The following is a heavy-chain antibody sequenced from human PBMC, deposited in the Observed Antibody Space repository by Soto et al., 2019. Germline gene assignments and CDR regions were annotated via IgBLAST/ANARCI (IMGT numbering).Heavy chain of an antibody. CDR3: ARDYRRALDY. CDR2: VSYDGSDK. J-gene: IGHJ4*02. D-gene: IGHD3-16*02. Sequence: QVQLVESGGGVVQPGRSLRLSCAASGFTFSRFALHWVRQAPGMRLEWVAAVSYDGSDKYYADSVKGRFTPSRDNSKNTLYLQMYSLRGDDTAVYYCARDYRRALDYWGQGTPVTVSS. CDR1: GFTFSRFA. V-gene: IGHV3-30-3*01.